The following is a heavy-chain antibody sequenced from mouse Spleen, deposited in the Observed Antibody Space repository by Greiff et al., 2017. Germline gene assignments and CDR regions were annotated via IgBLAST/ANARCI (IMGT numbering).Heavy chain of an antibody. V-gene: IGHV1-22*01. CDR2: INPNNGGT. D-gene: IGHD1-1*01. Sequence: EVQLQQSGPELVKPGASVKMSCKASGYTFTDYNMHWVKQSHGKSLEWIGYINPNNGGTSYNQKFKGKATLTVNKSSSTAYMELRSLTSEDSAVYYCARSTTVVARWYFDVWGTGTTVTVSS. CDR1: GYTFTDYN. J-gene: IGHJ1*03. CDR3: ARSTTVVARWYFDV.